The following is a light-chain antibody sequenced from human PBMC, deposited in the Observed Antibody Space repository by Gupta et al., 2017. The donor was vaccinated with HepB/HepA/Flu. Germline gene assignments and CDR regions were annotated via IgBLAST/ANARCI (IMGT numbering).Light chain of an antibody. V-gene: IGLV1-40*01. Sequence: QSVLTQPPSVSGAPGRRVTISCTGSSSNIGAHYDVHWYQQLPGTAPKLLIFGNSNRPSGVPDRFSGSNSGTSASLAITGLQAEDEADYYCQSYDSSLSGPWVFGGGTKLTVL. CDR1: SSNIGAHYD. CDR2: GNS. CDR3: QSYDSSLSGPWV. J-gene: IGLJ3*02.